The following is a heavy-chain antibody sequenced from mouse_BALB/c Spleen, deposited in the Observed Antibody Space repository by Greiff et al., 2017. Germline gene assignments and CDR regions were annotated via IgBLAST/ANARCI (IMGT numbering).Heavy chain of an antibody. D-gene: IGHD2-1*01. CDR3: ARRAYGNYFDY. Sequence: VQLVESGAELARPGASVKMSCKASGYTFTSYTMHWVKQRPGQGLEWIGYINPSSGYTNYNQKFKDKATLTADKSSSTAYMQLSSLTSEDSAVYYCARRAYGNYFDYWGQGTTLTVSS. J-gene: IGHJ2*01. CDR1: GYTFTSYT. CDR2: INPSSGYT. V-gene: IGHV1-4*01.